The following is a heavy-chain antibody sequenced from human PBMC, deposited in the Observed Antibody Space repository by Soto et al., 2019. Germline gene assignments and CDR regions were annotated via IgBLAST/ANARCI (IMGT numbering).Heavy chain of an antibody. CDR2: TSPRGETL. CDR1: GVSLANCP. J-gene: IGHJ4*02. D-gene: IGHD6-19*01. Sequence: EYLRHSYVASGVSLANCPMNWVRQTPGKGLEWISYTSPRGETLYYAESVEGRFTISRDNGRNSLFLQMNSLRDEDTALYFSAKGLYINVGWPHYFVPWCKGVPVTV. V-gene: IGHV3-48*02. CDR3: AKGLYINVGWPHYFVP.